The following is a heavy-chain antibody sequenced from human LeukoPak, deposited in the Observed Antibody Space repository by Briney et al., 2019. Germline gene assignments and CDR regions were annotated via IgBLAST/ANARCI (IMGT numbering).Heavy chain of an antibody. CDR3: ARLRPPRPYYYGSGSSRDY. D-gene: IGHD3-10*01. CDR2: IYHSGST. V-gene: IGHV4-38-2*02. CDR1: GYSISSGYY. J-gene: IGHJ4*02. Sequence: PSETLSLTCTVSGYSISSGYYWGWIRQPPGKGLEWIGSIYHSGSTNYNPSLKSRVTISVDTSKNQFSLKLSSVTAADTAVYYCARLRPPRPYYYGSGSSRDYWGQGTLVTVSS.